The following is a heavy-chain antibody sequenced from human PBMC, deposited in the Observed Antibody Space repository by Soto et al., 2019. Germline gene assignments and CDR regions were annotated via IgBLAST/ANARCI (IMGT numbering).Heavy chain of an antibody. V-gene: IGHV3-7*03. D-gene: IGHD3-9*01. CDR1: GFTFSGYW. J-gene: IGHJ4*02. Sequence: GGSLRLSCAAPGFTFSGYWMTWVRQAPGKGLEWVADIKKDGTEKYYVDSVKGRFTISRDNAKKSVYLQMNGLTVEDTAVYRCARGPSYSDYSNDWFFDSWGQGA. CDR3: ARGPSYSDYSNDWFFDS. CDR2: IKKDGTEK.